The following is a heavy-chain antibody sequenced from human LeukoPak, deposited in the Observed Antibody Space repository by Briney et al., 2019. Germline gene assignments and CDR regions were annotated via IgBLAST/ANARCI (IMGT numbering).Heavy chain of an antibody. J-gene: IGHJ6*02. D-gene: IGHD4-11*01. V-gene: IGHV3-30-3*01. CDR3: ARDVSSMTTVTTYYYYYYGMDV. CDR2: ISYDGSNK. Sequence: GGSLRLSCAASGFTFSSYAMHWVRQAPGKGLEWVAVISYDGSNKYYADSVKGRFTISRDNSENTLYLQMNSLRAEDTAVYYCARDVSSMTTVTTYYYYYYGMDVWGQGTTVTVSS. CDR1: GFTFSSYA.